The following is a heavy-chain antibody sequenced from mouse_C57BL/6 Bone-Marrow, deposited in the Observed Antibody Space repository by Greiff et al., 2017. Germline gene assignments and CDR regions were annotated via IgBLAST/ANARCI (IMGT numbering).Heavy chain of an antibody. CDR2: IYPRSGNT. J-gene: IGHJ2*01. CDR3: ARVVRRYFDY. V-gene: IGHV1-81*01. Sequence: QVQLQQSGAELARPGASVKLSGKASGYTFTSYGISWVKQRTGQGLEWIGEIYPRSGNTYYNEKFKGKATLTAVKSSSTAYMELRSLTSEDSAVYFCARVVRRYFDYWGQGTTLTVSS. D-gene: IGHD1-1*01. CDR1: GYTFTSYG.